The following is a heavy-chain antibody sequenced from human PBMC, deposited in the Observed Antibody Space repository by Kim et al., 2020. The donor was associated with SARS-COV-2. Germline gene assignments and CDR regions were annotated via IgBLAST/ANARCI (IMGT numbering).Heavy chain of an antibody. CDR2: IDPSDSYT. D-gene: IGHD5-12*01. CDR1: GYSFTSYW. Sequence: GESLKISCKGSGYSFTSYWISWVRQMPGKGLEWMGRIDPSDSYTNYSPSFQGHVTISADKSISTAYLQWSSLKASDTAMYYCARRYRESFPIVATEGYAFDIWGQGTMVTVSS. V-gene: IGHV5-10-1*01. J-gene: IGHJ3*02. CDR3: ARRYRESFPIVATEGYAFDI.